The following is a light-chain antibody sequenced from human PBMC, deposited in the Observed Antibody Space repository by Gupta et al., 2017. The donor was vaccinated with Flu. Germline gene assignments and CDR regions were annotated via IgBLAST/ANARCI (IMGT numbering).Light chain of an antibody. V-gene: IGKV3-15*01. J-gene: IGKJ2*01. CDR2: DAS. Sequence: IVMTQSPATLSVSPGERATLSCRASQSVHSKLAWYQQKPGQAPRLLIYDASTWATGVPARFSGSGSGTEFTLTISSLQSEDFALYYCQQDNYCPRTFGQGTKVEIK. CDR3: QQDNYCPRT. CDR1: QSVHSK.